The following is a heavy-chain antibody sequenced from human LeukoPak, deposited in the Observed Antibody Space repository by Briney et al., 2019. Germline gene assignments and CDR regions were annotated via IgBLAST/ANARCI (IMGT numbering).Heavy chain of an antibody. Sequence: ASVKVSCKASGGTFSSYGISWMRQAPRQGLEWMGGIIPIFGTANYAQKFQGRVTMTRDMSTSTVYMELSSLRSEDTAVYYCARGDPFPLDYWGQGTLVTVSS. J-gene: IGHJ4*02. CDR3: ARGDPFPLDY. D-gene: IGHD2-21*01. V-gene: IGHV1-69*05. CDR1: GGTFSSYG. CDR2: IIPIFGTA.